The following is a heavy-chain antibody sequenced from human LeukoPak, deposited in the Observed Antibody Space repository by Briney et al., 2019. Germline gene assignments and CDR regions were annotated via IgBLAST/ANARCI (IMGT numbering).Heavy chain of an antibody. CDR3: ARVGDAIFDY. CDR1: GGSISSYY. Sequence: SETLSLTCTVPGGSISSYYWTWIRQPPGKGLEWIGYIYYSGNTNYNPSLKSRVTISIDTSKNQFSLKLSSVTAADTAVYYCARVGDAIFDYWGQGTLVTVSA. J-gene: IGHJ4*02. V-gene: IGHV4-59*01. CDR2: IYYSGNT. D-gene: IGHD5-24*01.